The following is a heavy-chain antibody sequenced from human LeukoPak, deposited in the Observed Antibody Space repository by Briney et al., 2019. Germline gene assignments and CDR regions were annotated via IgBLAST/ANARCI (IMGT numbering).Heavy chain of an antibody. Sequence: GGSLRLSCVVSGFTFRSYWMHWIRQAPGKGLEWVGRIKSNTDGGTTDYTAPVKGRFTISRDDSKNTLFLQMDSLKTEDTAVYYCTTNLEGDTTMVVDHWGQGILVTVSS. CDR3: TTNLEGDTTMVVDH. J-gene: IGHJ5*02. CDR2: IKSNTDGGTT. CDR1: GFTFRSYW. V-gene: IGHV3-15*01. D-gene: IGHD5-18*01.